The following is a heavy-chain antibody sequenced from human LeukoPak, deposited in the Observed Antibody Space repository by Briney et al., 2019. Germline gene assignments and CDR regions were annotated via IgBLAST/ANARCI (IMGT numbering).Heavy chain of an antibody. CDR2: INSDGSST. V-gene: IGHV3-74*01. D-gene: IGHD6-19*01. CDR1: GFTFSSYW. CDR3: ARVFSGWYFYFDN. J-gene: IGHJ4*02. Sequence: GGSLRLSCAASGFTFSSYWMHWVRQAPGKGLVWVSRINSDGSSTTYADSVKGRFTISRDNAKNTLYLQMNSLRAEDTGVYFCARVFSGWYFYFDNWGEGTLVTVSS.